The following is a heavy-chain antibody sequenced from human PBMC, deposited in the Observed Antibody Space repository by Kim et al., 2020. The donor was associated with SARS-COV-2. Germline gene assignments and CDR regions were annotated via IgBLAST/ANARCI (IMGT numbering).Heavy chain of an antibody. CDR3: ARASRVDTAMVPSFDY. CDR2: IYSGGSP. V-gene: IGHV3-53*01. CDR1: GFTVSSNY. D-gene: IGHD5-18*01. J-gene: IGHJ4*02. Sequence: GGSLRLSCAASGFTVSSNYISWVRQAPGKGLEWVSVIYSGGSPYYADSVKGRFTISRDNSKNTLYLQMNSLRAEDTAVYYCARASRVDTAMVPSFDYWGQGTLVTVSS.